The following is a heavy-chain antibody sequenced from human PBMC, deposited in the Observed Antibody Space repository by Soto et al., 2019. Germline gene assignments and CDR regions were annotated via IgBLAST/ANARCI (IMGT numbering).Heavy chain of an antibody. J-gene: IGHJ4*02. CDR3: ARVEGYYGSGALGL. CDR2: IYYSGST. CDR1: GGSVSSGSYY. D-gene: IGHD3-10*01. Sequence: LSLTCTVSGGSVSSGSYYWSWIRQPPGKGLEWIGYIYYSGSTNYNPSLKSRVTISVDTSKNQFSLKLSSVTAADTAVYYCARVEGYYGSGALGLWGQGTLVTVSS. V-gene: IGHV4-61*01.